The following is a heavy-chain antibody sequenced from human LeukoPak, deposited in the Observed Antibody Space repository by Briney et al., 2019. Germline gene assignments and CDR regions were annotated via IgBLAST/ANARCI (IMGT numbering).Heavy chain of an antibody. J-gene: IGHJ4*02. CDR2: ISYSGDNT. D-gene: IGHD6-19*01. CDR1: GFTFSTYA. V-gene: IGHV3-23*01. Sequence: GGSLRLSCEASGFTFSTYAMNWVRQAPGKGLEWVSSISYSGDNTYYADSVKGRFTISRDNSNNTLYLQMNSLRAEDTATYYCAKGPIAVAGKFDYWGQGTLVTVSS. CDR3: AKGPIAVAGKFDY.